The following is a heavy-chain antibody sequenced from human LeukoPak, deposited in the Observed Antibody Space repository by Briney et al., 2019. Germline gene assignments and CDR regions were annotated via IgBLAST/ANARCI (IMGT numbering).Heavy chain of an antibody. CDR1: GGSIRTNYNY. CDR3: ASSHGYNPDWYFDL. Sequence: SETLSLTCAVSGGSIRTNYNYWGWIRQPPGKGLEWIGSIYYSGSTYYNPSLKSRVTISVDTSKNQFSLNLWSVTAADTAVYYCASSHGYNPDWYFDLWGRGTLITVSS. V-gene: IGHV4-39*01. CDR2: IYYSGST. D-gene: IGHD5-24*01. J-gene: IGHJ2*01.